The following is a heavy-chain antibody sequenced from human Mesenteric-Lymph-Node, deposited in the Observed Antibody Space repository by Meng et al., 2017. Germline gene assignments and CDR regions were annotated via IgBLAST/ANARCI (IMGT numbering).Heavy chain of an antibody. CDR3: ARGSNYYDSSGESDY. D-gene: IGHD3-22*01. CDR2: IIPIFGTA. V-gene: IGHV1-69*06. J-gene: IGHJ4*02. Sequence: VQVGYAGDEVKRAGAAVTGCWKAPGGTFSSYAISWLRQAPGQGLEWMGGIIPIFGTANYAQKFQGRVTITADKSTSTAYMELSSLRSEDTAVYYCARGSNYYDSSGESDYWGQGTLVTVSS. CDR1: GGTFSSYA.